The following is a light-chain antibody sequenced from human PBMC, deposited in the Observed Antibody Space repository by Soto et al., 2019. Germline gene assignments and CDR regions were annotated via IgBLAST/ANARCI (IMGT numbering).Light chain of an antibody. V-gene: IGKV3-15*01. CDR3: QQYNDWPPFT. Sequence: DTVMTQSPATLSVSPGEGATLSCRASQSVSSKLAWFQQKPGQAPRLLIYGASTRATGIPARFSGSGSGTEFTLTISGLQSEDFAVYYCQQYNDWPPFTFGQGTKLEIK. CDR2: GAS. J-gene: IGKJ2*01. CDR1: QSVSSK.